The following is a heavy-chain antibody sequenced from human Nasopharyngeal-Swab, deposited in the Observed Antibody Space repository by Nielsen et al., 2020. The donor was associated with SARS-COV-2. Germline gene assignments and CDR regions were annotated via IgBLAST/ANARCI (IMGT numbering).Heavy chain of an antibody. V-gene: IGHV4-59*01. J-gene: IGHJ6*02. CDR3: AIGGGGSYYYGMDA. CDR2: IYYSGST. Sequence: WIRQPPGKGLEWIGYIYYSGSTNYNPSLKSRVTISVDTSKDQFSLKLSSVTAADTAVYYCAIGGGGSYYYGMDAWGQGTTVTVSS. D-gene: IGHD3-16*01.